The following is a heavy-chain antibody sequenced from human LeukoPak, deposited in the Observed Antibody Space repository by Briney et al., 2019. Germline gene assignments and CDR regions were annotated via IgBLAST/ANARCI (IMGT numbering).Heavy chain of an antibody. CDR1: GFTFSSYG. CDR3: AKELQAGWYYFDY. D-gene: IGHD6-19*01. J-gene: IGHJ4*02. CDR2: IWYDGSNK. Sequence: GRSLRLYCAASGFTFSSYGMHWVRQAPGKGLEWVAVIWYDGSNKYYADSVKGRFTISGDNSKNTLYLQMNSLRAEDTAVYYCAKELQAGWYYFDYWGQRTLVTVSS. V-gene: IGHV3-33*06.